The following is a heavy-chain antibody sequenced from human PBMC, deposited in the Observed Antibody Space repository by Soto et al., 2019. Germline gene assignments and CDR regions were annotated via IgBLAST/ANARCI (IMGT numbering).Heavy chain of an antibody. J-gene: IGHJ6*04. CDR2: IDNAGTDS. CDR3: ARGWFGPDV. D-gene: IGHD3-10*01. V-gene: IGHV3-74*01. Sequence: EVQLVESGGGLVQPGGSLRLSCAASGFTLSGRSMHWVRQAPGKGLVWVSGIDNAGTDSTYADSVKGRFTSSRDNTKNMLYLQMNSLRVEDTAVSYCARGWFGPDVWGKGTTVTVSS. CDR1: GFTLSGRS.